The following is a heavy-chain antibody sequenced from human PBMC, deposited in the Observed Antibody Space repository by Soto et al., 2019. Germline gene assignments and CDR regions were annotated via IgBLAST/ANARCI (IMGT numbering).Heavy chain of an antibody. CDR1: GGSISSGGYY. CDR2: IYYSGST. V-gene: IGHV4-31*03. CDR3: ARDLNYDNAFDI. D-gene: IGHD3-22*01. J-gene: IGHJ3*02. Sequence: SDTLSLTCTVSGGSISSGGYYWSWIRQHPGKGLEWIGYIYYSGSTYYNPSLKSRVTISVDTSKNQFSLKLNSVTAADTAVYYCARDLNYDNAFDIWGQGTMVTVSS.